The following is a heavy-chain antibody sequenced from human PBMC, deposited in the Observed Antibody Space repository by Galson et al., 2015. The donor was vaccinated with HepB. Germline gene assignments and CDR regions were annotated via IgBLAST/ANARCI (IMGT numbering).Heavy chain of an antibody. CDR2: ISWNSGSI. Sequence: SLRLSCAASGFTFDDYAMHWVRQAPGKGLEWVSGISWNSGSIGYADSVKGRFTISRDNAKNSLYLQMNSLRAEDTALYYCAKDISSSWYGYDYYYGMDVWGQGTTVTVSS. V-gene: IGHV3-9*01. D-gene: IGHD6-13*01. CDR1: GFTFDDYA. CDR3: AKDISSSWYGYDYYYGMDV. J-gene: IGHJ6*02.